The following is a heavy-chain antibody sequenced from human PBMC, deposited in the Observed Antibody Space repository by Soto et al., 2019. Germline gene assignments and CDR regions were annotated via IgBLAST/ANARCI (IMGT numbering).Heavy chain of an antibody. J-gene: IGHJ3*02. V-gene: IGHV3-74*03. CDR3: ERDGGYPDIFAM. CDR2: INGDGSTI. D-gene: IGHD6-13*01. Sequence: GSLRLSCAASGFNFGPFWMHWVRQAPGKGLVWVSHINGDGSTIVYADSVKGRFTISRDNAQSTLYLQMSSLRVDDTAVYFCERDGGYPDIFAMGGPGTMVPVSS. CDR1: GFNFGPFW.